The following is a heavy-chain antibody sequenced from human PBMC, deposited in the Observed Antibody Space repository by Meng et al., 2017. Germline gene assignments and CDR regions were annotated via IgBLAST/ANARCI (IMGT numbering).Heavy chain of an antibody. CDR2: ISGDGSIT. CDR1: GFTFNNYW. V-gene: IGHV3-74*01. Sequence: EVQLVGSGGGLVQPGGSLGLSCAASGFTFNNYWMHWVRQVPGKGLVWVSRISGDGSITNYADSVKGRFTISRDNAKNTLYLQMNSLRPEDTAVYYCLDEAPRSDYWGQGSLVTVSS. D-gene: IGHD1-1*01. CDR3: LDEAPRSDY. J-gene: IGHJ4*02.